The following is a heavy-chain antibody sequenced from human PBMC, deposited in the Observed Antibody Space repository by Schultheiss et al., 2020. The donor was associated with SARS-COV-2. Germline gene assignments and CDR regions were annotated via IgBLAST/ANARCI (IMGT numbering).Heavy chain of an antibody. CDR2: IYYSGST. J-gene: IGHJ4*02. CDR3: ARRNRGNTFDY. CDR1: RYSISSGGYY. V-gene: IGHV4-31*03. Sequence: SQTLSLTCTVSRYSISSGGYYWSWIRQHPGKGLEWIGYIYYSGSTNYNPSLKSRVTISVDTSKNQFSLNLSSVTASDTAVYYCARRNRGNTFDYWGQGILVTVSS. D-gene: IGHD5-18*01.